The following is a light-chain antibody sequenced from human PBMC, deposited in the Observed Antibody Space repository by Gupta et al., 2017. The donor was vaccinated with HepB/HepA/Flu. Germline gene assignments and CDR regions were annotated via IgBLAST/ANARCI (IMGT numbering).Light chain of an antibody. CDR2: LGS. J-gene: IGKJ1*01. CDR3: KQAVKTPWT. V-gene: IGKV2-28*01. Sequence: EIVINQSPLSLPVTPGEPASISCRSSQSLLHSNGSNYLDWYLKKPGQSPQLLIYLGSNRATGVPDRFSGSGSGTDFTLNISRVEAEDVGVYYCKQAVKTPWTFGQGTKVEIK. CDR1: QSLLHSNGSNY.